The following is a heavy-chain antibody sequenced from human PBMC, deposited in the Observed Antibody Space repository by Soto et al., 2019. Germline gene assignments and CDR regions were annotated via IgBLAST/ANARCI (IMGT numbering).Heavy chain of an antibody. Sequence: GTLSLTCAVSSGSISSSNWWSWVRQPPGKGLEWIGEIYHSGSTNYNPSLKSRVTISVDKSKNQFSLKLSSVTAADTAVYYCASIVLVPAAIKGGWFDPWGQGTLVTVSS. CDR1: SGSISSSNW. D-gene: IGHD2-2*01. V-gene: IGHV4-4*02. CDR3: ASIVLVPAAIKGGWFDP. J-gene: IGHJ5*02. CDR2: IYHSGST.